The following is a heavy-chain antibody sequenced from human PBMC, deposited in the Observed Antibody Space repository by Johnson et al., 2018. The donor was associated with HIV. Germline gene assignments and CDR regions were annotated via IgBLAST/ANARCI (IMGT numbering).Heavy chain of an antibody. V-gene: IGHV3-11*01. D-gene: IGHD3/OR15-3a*01. J-gene: IGHJ3*02. CDR1: GFTFSVYY. Sequence: QVQLVESGGGLVKPGGSLRLSCAASGFTFSVYYMSWIRQAPGKGLEWVSYISSSGSTIYYADSVKGRFTISRDNAKNSLYLQMNSLRAEDTALYFCARDPVFCAGCTCDSNVCDIWGQGTMVTVSS. CDR2: ISSSGSTI. CDR3: ARDPVFCAGCTCDSNVCDI.